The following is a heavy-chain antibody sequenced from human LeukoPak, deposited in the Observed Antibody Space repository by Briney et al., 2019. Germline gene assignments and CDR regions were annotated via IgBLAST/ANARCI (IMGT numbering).Heavy chain of an antibody. CDR1: GGTFDSYA. D-gene: IGHD3-10*01. CDR3: ASVGQEGYYFDY. J-gene: IGHJ4*02. Sequence: ASVKVSCKASGGTFDSYAISWVRQAPGQGLEWMGRIIPILGIANYAQKFQGRVTITADKSTNTAYMELSSLRSEDTAVYYCASVGQEGYYFDYWGQGTLVTVSS. V-gene: IGHV1-69*04. CDR2: IIPILGIA.